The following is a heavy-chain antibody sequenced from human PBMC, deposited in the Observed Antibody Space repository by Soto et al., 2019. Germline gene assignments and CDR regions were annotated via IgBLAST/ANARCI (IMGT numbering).Heavy chain of an antibody. CDR2: IFYTGTT. CDR3: SRLVVVAPVANA. D-gene: IGHD2-21*01. Sequence: PSETLSLTCSVSGGSISYNSYYWGWIRQPPGKGLEWVGGIFYTGTTYYSPSLKDRVTISVDTSKNSFSLNLTSVTAADTAVYFCSRLVVVAPVANAWGQGTLVTVSS. CDR1: GGSISYNSYY. V-gene: IGHV4-39*02. J-gene: IGHJ4*02.